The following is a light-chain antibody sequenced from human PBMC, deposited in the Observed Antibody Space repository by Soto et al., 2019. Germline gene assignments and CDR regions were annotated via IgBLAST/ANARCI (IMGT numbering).Light chain of an antibody. V-gene: IGLV2-14*01. CDR2: EVS. J-gene: IGLJ2*01. CDR1: SSDVGGYNY. CDR3: SSYTSSSTLV. Sequence: QSVLTQPASVSGSPGQSFTISCTGTSSDVGGYNYVSWYQQHPGIAPKLMISEVSNRPSGVSNRFSGSTSGNTASLTISGLQAEDEADYYCSSYTSSSTLVFGGGTKLTVL.